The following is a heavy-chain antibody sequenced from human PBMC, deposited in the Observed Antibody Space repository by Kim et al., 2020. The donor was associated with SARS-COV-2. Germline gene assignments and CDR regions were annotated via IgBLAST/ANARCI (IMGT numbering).Heavy chain of an antibody. Sequence: SETLSLTCTVSGASISTTSDYWGWVRQSPGKGLEWVGTISYRGNTYYNPSLKTRLTISVDTSNSQFSLKLNSVTAADTAVYYCAVSTGYYQGLDYWGQGTLVTVSS. CDR1: GASISTTSDY. CDR2: ISYRGNT. V-gene: IGHV4-39*01. D-gene: IGHD6-19*01. CDR3: AVSTGYYQGLDY. J-gene: IGHJ4*02.